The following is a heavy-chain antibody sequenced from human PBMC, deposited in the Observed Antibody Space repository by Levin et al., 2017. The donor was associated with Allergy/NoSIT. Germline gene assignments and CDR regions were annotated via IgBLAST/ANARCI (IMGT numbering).Heavy chain of an antibody. CDR1: GGSISNYY. Sequence: SQTLSLTCTVSGGSISNYYWGWIRQTPGKGLEWIGYIYYSGSTNYNPSLKSRVTISVDSSKNQFSLKLSSVTAADTSVYYCARYMYCGDNCFSNFDYWGQGTLVTVSS. D-gene: IGHD2-21*02. CDR3: ARYMYCGDNCFSNFDY. CDR2: IYYSGST. J-gene: IGHJ4*02. V-gene: IGHV4-59*08.